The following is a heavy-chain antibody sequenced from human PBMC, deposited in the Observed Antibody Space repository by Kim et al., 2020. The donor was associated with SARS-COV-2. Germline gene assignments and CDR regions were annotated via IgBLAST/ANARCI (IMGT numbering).Heavy chain of an antibody. CDR3: ARRGDFWSGYYYFDY. J-gene: IGHJ4*02. Sequence: SETLSLTCAVYGGSFSGYYWSWIRQPPGKGLEWIGEINHSGSTNYNPSLKSRVTISVDTSKNQFSLKLSSVTAADTAVYYCARRGDFWSGYYYFDYWGQG. CDR2: INHSGST. D-gene: IGHD3-3*01. CDR1: GGSFSGYY. V-gene: IGHV4-34*01.